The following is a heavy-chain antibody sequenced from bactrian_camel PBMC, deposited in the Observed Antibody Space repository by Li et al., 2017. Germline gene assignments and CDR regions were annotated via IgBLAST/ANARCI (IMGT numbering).Heavy chain of an antibody. Sequence: DVQLVESGGGLVQPGGSLRLSCAVSGFSISTYGMSRVRQAPGKGLEWVSYIHSVSGKTYYADSVKGRFTISRDNAKNTLTLQLNSLKSEDTAMYFCAGGNVLYEFTTWGQGTQVTVSS. CDR3: AGGNVLYEFTT. D-gene: IGHD7*01. CDR2: IHSVSGKT. J-gene: IGHJ4*01. V-gene: IGHV3S40*01. CDR1: GFSISTYG.